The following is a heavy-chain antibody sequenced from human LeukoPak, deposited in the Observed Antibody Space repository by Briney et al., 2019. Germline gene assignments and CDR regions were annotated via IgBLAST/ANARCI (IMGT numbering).Heavy chain of an antibody. V-gene: IGHV3-73*01. Sequence: GALRLSCAASGFTFSGSALHWVRQASGKGLEWVGRIRSTANGYATAYAASVKGRFTISRDDSKNTAYLQMDSLKTEGTAVYYCTGNYYGSGSYADFDYWGQGTLVTVSS. D-gene: IGHD3-10*01. CDR1: GFTFSGSA. CDR2: IRSTANGYAT. J-gene: IGHJ4*02. CDR3: TGNYYGSGSYADFDY.